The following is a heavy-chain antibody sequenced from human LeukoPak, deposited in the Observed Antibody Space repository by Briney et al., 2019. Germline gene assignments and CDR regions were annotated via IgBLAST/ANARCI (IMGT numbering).Heavy chain of an antibody. J-gene: IGHJ4*02. D-gene: IGHD3-22*01. CDR2: ISYDGSNK. Sequence: GGSLRLSCAASGFTFSSYAMHWVRQAPGKGLEWVAVISYDGSNKYYADSVKGRFTISRDNSKNTLYLQMNSPRAEDTAVYYCAKGLHYYDSSGPLEFDYWGQGTLVTVSS. V-gene: IGHV3-30-3*01. CDR3: AKGLHYYDSSGPLEFDY. CDR1: GFTFSSYA.